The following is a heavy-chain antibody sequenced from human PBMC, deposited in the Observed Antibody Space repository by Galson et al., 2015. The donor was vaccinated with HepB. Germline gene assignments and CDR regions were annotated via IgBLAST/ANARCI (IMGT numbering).Heavy chain of an antibody. CDR2: TSGSGGST. Sequence: LRRSCAASGFSFSSYAMSWVRQAPGKGLVWVSATSGSGGSTYYEDSVKGRFTISRDNSKNTLHLQMNSLRHEDTAVDYCAKERWGSKTLLMDWGQGTLVTVSS. V-gene: IGHV3-23*01. D-gene: IGHD3-16*01. CDR3: AKERWGSKTLLMD. J-gene: IGHJ4*02. CDR1: GFSFSSYA.